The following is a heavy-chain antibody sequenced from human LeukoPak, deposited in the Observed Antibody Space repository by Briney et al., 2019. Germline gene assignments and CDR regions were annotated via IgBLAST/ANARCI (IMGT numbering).Heavy chain of an antibody. V-gene: IGHV1-69*05. J-gene: IGHJ4*02. CDR3: ARDKGSSGYYRTYYFDY. Sequence: SVKVSCKASGGTFSSYAISWVRQAPGQGLEWMGRIIPIFGTANYAQKSQGRVTITTDESTSTAYMELSSLRSEDTAVYYCARDKGSSGYYRTYYFDYWGQGTLVTVSS. CDR2: IIPIFGTA. D-gene: IGHD3-22*01. CDR1: GGTFSSYA.